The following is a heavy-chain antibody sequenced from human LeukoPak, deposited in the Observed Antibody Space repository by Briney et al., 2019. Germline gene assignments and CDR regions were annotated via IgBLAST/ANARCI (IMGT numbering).Heavy chain of an antibody. CDR2: IYYSGST. V-gene: IGHV4-39*07. J-gene: IGHJ4*02. CDR3: ARDRGEYYDSSGFFDY. CDR1: GGSISSSSYY. D-gene: IGHD3-22*01. Sequence: PSETLSLTCTVSGGSISSSSYYWGWIRQPPGKGLEWIGSIYYSGSTYYNPSLKSRVTISVDTSKNQFSLKLSSVTAADTAVYYCARDRGEYYDSSGFFDYWGQGTLVTVSS.